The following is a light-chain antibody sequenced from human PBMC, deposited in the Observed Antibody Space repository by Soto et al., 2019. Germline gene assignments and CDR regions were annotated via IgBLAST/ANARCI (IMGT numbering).Light chain of an antibody. V-gene: IGKV3-11*01. CDR1: QSVNNF. CDR3: QQRSDWPPFT. J-gene: IGKJ3*01. CDR2: DAT. Sequence: ETILTQSPATLSLSPGESATLSCRASQSVNNFLAWYQQKPGQAPRLLIYDATKRATGVPDKFRGSGSGTDFTLTITGLEPEDFAIYYCQQRSDWPPFTFGPGTKVDVK.